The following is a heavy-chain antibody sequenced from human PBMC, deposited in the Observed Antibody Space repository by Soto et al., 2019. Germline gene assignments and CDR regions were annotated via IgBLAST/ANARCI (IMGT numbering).Heavy chain of an antibody. J-gene: IGHJ5*02. CDR2: IYYSGST. CDR3: ARHYDSSGPYQDWFDP. D-gene: IGHD3-22*01. Sequence: SETLSLTCTVSGGSISSYYWSWIRQPPGKGLEWIGYIYYSGSTNYNPSLKSRVTISVDTSKNQFSLKLSSVTAADTAVYYCARHYDSSGPYQDWFDPWGQGTLVTASS. V-gene: IGHV4-59*01. CDR1: GGSISSYY.